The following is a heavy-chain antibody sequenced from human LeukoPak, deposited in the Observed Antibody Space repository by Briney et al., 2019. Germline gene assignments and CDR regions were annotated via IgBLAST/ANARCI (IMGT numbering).Heavy chain of an antibody. J-gene: IGHJ4*02. Sequence: SETLSLTCAVYGGSFSGYYWSWIRQPPGKGLEWTGEINHSGSTNYNPSLKSQVTISVDTSKNQFSLKLSSVTAADTAVYYCARCPQQWLAKTFDYWGQGTLVTVSS. D-gene: IGHD6-19*01. CDR1: GGSFSGYY. CDR2: INHSGST. CDR3: ARCPQQWLAKTFDY. V-gene: IGHV4-34*01.